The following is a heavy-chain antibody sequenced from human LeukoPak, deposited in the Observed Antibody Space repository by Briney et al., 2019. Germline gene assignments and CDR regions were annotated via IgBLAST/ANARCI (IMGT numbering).Heavy chain of an antibody. Sequence: ASVKVSCKASGYTFSNYGLSWGRQAPGQGLEWMGWINAYNGDTTFAQNVQDRLTLTTDTSTSTGYMELRSLRSDDTAIYFCARVHQRGGYNYLDPWGQGTLVTVSS. V-gene: IGHV1-18*01. CDR2: INAYNGDT. CDR3: ARVHQRGGYNYLDP. J-gene: IGHJ5*02. D-gene: IGHD5-24*01. CDR1: GYTFSNYG.